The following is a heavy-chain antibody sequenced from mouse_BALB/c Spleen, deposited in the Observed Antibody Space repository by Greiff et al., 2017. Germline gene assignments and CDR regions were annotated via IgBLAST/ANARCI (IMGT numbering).Heavy chain of an antibody. CDR3: ARVDYYGSSFYYAMDY. CDR1: GFTFSSYA. Sequence: EVKLVESGGGLVKPGGSLKLSCAASGFTFSSYAMSWVRQTPEKRLEWVASISSGGSTYYPDSVKGRFTISRDNARNILYLQMSSLRSEDTAMYYCARVDYYGSSFYYAMDYWGQGTSVTVSS. V-gene: IGHV5-6-5*01. J-gene: IGHJ4*01. CDR2: ISSGGST. D-gene: IGHD1-1*01.